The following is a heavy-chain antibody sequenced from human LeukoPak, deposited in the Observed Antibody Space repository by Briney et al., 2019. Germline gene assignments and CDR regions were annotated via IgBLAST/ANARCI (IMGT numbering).Heavy chain of an antibody. CDR2: IYYSGST. V-gene: IGHV4-59*04. CDR3: ARHKILNWFDP. J-gene: IGHJ5*02. D-gene: IGHD2/OR15-2a*01. Sequence: SETLSLTCTVSGGSISSYYWSWIRQPPGKGREWIGYIYYSGSTSYNPSLKSRVTMSVDTSKNQFSLKLSSVTAADTAVYYCARHKILNWFDPWGQGTLVTVSS. CDR1: GGSISSYY.